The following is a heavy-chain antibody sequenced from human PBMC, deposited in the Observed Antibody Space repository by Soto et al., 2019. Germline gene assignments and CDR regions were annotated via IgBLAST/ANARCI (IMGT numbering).Heavy chain of an antibody. CDR2: ISSSGST. J-gene: IGHJ6*02. CDR3: ARALPSYYYAGMDV. CDR1: GGSVSSGGYY. Sequence: QVQLQESGPGLVKPSQTLSLTCTVSGGSVSSGGYYWSWIRQHPGKGLEWIGYISSSGSTDYNPPLTRRPTLSVDASMTRCARKLSSAPAADSAVYYCARALPSYYYAGMDVWGHGTTVTVSS. V-gene: IGHV4-31*03.